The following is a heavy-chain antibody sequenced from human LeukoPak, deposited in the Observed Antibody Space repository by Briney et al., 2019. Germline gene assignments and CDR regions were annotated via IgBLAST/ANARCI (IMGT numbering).Heavy chain of an antibody. J-gene: IGHJ4*02. CDR2: ISYDGSNK. Sequence: GGSLRLSCAASGFTFSSYAMHWVRQAPGKGLEWVAVISYDGSNKYYADSVKGRFTISRDNSKNTLYLQMNSLRAEDTAVYYCARDLRFGELSGDPDYWGQGTLVTVFS. V-gene: IGHV3-30-3*01. D-gene: IGHD3-10*01. CDR3: ARDLRFGELSGDPDY. CDR1: GFTFSSYA.